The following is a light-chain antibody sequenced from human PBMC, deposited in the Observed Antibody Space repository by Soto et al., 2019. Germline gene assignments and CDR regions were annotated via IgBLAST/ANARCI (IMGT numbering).Light chain of an antibody. CDR3: QTWGTGRV. V-gene: IGLV4-69*01. CDR2: LNSNGSH. J-gene: IGLJ2*01. Sequence: QLVLTQSPSASASLGASVKLTCTLSSGHSSYAIAWHQQQPGKGPRYLMKLNSNGSHSKGDGIPDRFSGSSSGAERYLTISSLQSEDEADYYRQTWGTGRVFGGGTKLTVL. CDR1: SGHSSYA.